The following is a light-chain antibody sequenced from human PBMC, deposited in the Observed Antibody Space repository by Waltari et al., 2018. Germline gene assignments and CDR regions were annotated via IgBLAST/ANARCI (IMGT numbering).Light chain of an antibody. CDR2: EVT. J-gene: IGLJ3*02. CDR1: CSDFEIPNL. Sequence: QSALTHPSSVSGSPGQSITLSCTGTCSDFEIPNLLTWFQQRPGQAPKLIIFEVTQRPSGISDRFSGSRSGPTASLTISGLQAEDEADYYCCSYAGRATFAWVFGGGTKLTVL. V-gene: IGLV2-23*02. CDR3: CSYAGRATFAWV.